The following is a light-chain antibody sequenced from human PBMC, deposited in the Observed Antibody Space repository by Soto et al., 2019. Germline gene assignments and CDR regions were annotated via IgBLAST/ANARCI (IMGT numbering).Light chain of an antibody. CDR1: QNVSHSY. V-gene: IGKV3-20*01. J-gene: IGKJ4*01. CDR2: GAS. CDR3: QQYAGSPLT. Sequence: EIVLTQSPGTLSLSPGERATLSCRASQNVSHSYLAWYQQNPDQAPRLLIYGASSRATGNPDRFSGNGSGTHFTLTINRLEPEDFAMYFCQQYAGSPLTFGGGTKVELK.